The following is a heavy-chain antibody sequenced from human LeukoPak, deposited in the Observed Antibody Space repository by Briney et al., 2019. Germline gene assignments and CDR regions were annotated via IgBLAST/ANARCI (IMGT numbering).Heavy chain of an antibody. V-gene: IGHV1-2*02. J-gene: IGHJ5*02. CDR1: GYTFTGYY. CDR2: INPNSGGT. Sequence: ASVKVSCKASGYTFTGYYMHWGRQAPGQGLEWMGWINPNSGGTNYAQKFQGRVTMTRDTSISTAYMELSRLRSDDTAVYYCARDKEYSSSWYVWFDPWGQGTLVTVSS. CDR3: ARDKEYSSSWYVWFDP. D-gene: IGHD6-13*01.